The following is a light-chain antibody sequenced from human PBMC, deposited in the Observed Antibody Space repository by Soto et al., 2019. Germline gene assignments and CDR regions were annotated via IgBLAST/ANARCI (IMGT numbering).Light chain of an antibody. V-gene: IGLV4-69*01. CDR1: SGHSSYA. CDR3: QSWGTGSVV. CDR2: LNSDGSH. Sequence: QPVLTQSPSASASLGASVKLTCTLSSGHSSYALAWHQQQPEKGPRYLMKLNSDGSHSKGDGIPDRFSCSSSGAERYRTISSLQSEDEADYYCQSWGTGSVVFGGGTKRTVL. J-gene: IGLJ2*01.